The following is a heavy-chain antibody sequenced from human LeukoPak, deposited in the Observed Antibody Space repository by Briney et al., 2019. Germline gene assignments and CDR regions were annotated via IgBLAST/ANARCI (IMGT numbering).Heavy chain of an antibody. J-gene: IGHJ4*02. CDR3: ASPKYDYGDYEEDY. D-gene: IGHD4-17*01. CDR1: GGSISIGSYY. V-gene: IGHV4-61*02. Sequence: SETLSLTCTVSGGSISIGSYYWSWIRQPAGKGLEWIGRIYTSGSTNYNPSLKSRVTISVDTSKNQFSLKLSPVTAADTAVYYCASPKYDYGDYEEDYWGQGTLVTVSS. CDR2: IYTSGST.